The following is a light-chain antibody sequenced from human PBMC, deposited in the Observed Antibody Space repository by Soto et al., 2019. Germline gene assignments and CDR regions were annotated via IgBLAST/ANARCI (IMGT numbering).Light chain of an antibody. J-gene: IGKJ1*01. Sequence: DIQMIQSPSSLSASIGDRVTITCQASHDIDNFLNWYQQKPGKAPKLLIFGASTLQSGVPTRFSGSGSGTDFTLTISSLQPEDFATYFCQKLNAYPPWTFGQGTKVEIK. CDR2: GAS. CDR1: HDIDNF. CDR3: QKLNAYPPWT. V-gene: IGKV1-9*01.